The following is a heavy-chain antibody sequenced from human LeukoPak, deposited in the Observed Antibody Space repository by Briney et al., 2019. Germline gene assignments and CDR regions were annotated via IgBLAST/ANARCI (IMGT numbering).Heavy chain of an antibody. D-gene: IGHD6-6*01. CDR1: GGSISSYY. J-gene: IGHJ6*03. Sequence: SETLSLTCTVSGGSISSYYWSWIRQPPGKGLEWIGYIYYSGSTNYNPSLKSRVTISVDTSKNQFSLKLSSVTAADTAVYYCARCIAARYYYYYYYMDVWGKGTTVTVSS. V-gene: IGHV4-59*01. CDR3: ARCIAARYYYYYYYMDV. CDR2: IYYSGST.